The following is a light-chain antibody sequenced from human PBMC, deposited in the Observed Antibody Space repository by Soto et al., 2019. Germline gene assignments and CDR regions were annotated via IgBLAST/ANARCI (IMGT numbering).Light chain of an antibody. CDR1: QSVSSN. CDR2: GAS. Sequence: EIVMTQSPGTRSVSPGERATLSCRASQSVSSNLAWYQQKPGQAPRLFVYGASTRATGIPAKFSGSGFGTEFTLSISSLQSEDFAVYYCQQYQNWPPTFGQGTKVDIK. V-gene: IGKV3-15*01. J-gene: IGKJ1*01. CDR3: QQYQNWPPT.